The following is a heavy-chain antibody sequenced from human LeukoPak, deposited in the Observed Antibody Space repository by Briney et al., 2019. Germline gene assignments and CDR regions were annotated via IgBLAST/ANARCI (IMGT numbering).Heavy chain of an antibody. D-gene: IGHD6-13*01. CDR1: GYTFTSYG. CDR3: ARDKAAGTEYFQH. Sequence: ASVKVSCKASGYTFTSYGISWVRQAPGQGLEWIGWISAYNGSTKYAQKVQGRATMTTDTSTSTAYMELRSLRSDDTAVYYCARDKAAGTEYFQHWGQGTLVTVSS. J-gene: IGHJ1*01. CDR2: ISAYNGST. V-gene: IGHV1-18*01.